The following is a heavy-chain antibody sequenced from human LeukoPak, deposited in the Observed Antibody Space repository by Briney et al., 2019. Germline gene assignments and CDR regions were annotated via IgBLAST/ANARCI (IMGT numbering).Heavy chain of an antibody. CDR1: GGSISSYY. V-gene: IGHV4-4*07. Sequence: SETLSLTCTVSGGSISSYYWSWIRQPAGTALEWIGRIYTSGTITYNPSLKSRVTMSVDTSKNQFSLKLSSVTAADTAVYYCARRGGYSSGWKDYYYMDVWGKGTTVTISS. CDR2: IYTSGTI. J-gene: IGHJ6*03. CDR3: ARRGGYSSGWKDYYYMDV. D-gene: IGHD6-19*01.